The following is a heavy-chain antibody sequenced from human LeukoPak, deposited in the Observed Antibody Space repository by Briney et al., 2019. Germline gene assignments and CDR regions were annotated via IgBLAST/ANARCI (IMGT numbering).Heavy chain of an antibody. CDR1: GFIFSNAW. V-gene: IGHV3-53*01. CDR2: IYSGGST. Sequence: PGGSLRLSCAASGFIFSNAWMSWVRQAPGKGLEWVSVIYSGGSTYYADSVKGRFTISRDNSKNTLYLQMNSLRAEDTAVYYCARDGRSYYSLGYFDYWGQGTLVTVSS. D-gene: IGHD1-26*01. CDR3: ARDGRSYYSLGYFDY. J-gene: IGHJ4*02.